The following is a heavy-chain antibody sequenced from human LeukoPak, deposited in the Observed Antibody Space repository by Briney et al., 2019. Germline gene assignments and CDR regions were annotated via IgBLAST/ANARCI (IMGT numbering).Heavy chain of an antibody. V-gene: IGHV3-66*01. CDR1: GYTVGNNY. CDR3: TADAISGGKLDH. CDR2: IYSGGDT. D-gene: IGHD3-10*02. J-gene: IGHJ4*02. Sequence: GGSLRLSCAASGYTVGNNYMNWVRQAPGKGLEWVSVIYSGGDTFYADSVKGRFIMSRDNSNNTLYLQMNSLRAEDTAVYYCTADAISGGKLDHWGQGTLVTVSS.